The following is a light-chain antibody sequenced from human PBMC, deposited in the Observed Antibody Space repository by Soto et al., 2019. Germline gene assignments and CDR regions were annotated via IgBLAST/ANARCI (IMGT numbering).Light chain of an antibody. V-gene: IGKV1-5*01. CDR2: AAS. CDR1: QSISAW. Sequence: DIQMTQSPSTLSASVGDRGTITRRACQSISAWLAWYQQKPGRAPKLLIYAASTLQRGVPSRFSGSGSGTEYTLTISSLQPEDFATDYCQQLNSYPITFSQGTRLEIK. J-gene: IGKJ5*01. CDR3: QQLNSYPIT.